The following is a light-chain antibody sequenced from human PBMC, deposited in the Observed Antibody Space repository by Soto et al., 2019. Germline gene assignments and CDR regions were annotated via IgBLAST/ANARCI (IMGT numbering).Light chain of an antibody. CDR1: SSDVGDYNY. Sequence: QSALTQPASVSGSPGQSITTSCTGTSSDVGDYNYVSWYQQHPGKAPKLMIYDVSNRPSGVSNRFSGSKSGSTASLTISGLQAEDEADYYCSSYTSSTTRVFGTGTKLNVL. CDR3: SSYTSSTTRV. CDR2: DVS. V-gene: IGLV2-14*01. J-gene: IGLJ1*01.